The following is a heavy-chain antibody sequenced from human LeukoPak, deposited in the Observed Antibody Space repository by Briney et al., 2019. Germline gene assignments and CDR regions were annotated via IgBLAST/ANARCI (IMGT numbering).Heavy chain of an antibody. V-gene: IGHV3-23*05. Sequence: GGSLRLSCAASGFDFSSFSMSWVRQAPGMGLDWLSAITISGSGTYYADSVKGRFTISRDNSNNTLYLQMNSLRAEDTAIYYCAKGFHGSGSSYFDNWGHGTLVSVSS. CDR1: GFDFSSFS. CDR2: ITISGSGT. D-gene: IGHD3-10*01. J-gene: IGHJ4*01. CDR3: AKGFHGSGSSYFDN.